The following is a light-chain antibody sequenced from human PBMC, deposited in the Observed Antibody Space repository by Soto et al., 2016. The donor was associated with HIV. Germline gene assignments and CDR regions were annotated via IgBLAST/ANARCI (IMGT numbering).Light chain of an antibody. Sequence: DVQLTQSPSFLSASVGDRVTITCRAGQGISSYLAWYQQKPGRAPKLLIYATSTLQSGVPSRFSGSGSGTEFTLTISTLQPEDFATYHCQQLDTCPWTFGQGTKVEIK. CDR3: QQLDTCPWT. V-gene: IGKV1-9*01. J-gene: IGKJ1*01. CDR2: ATS. CDR1: QGISSY.